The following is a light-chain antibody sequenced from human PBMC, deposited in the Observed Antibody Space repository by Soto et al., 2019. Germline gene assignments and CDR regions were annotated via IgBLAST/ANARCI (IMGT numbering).Light chain of an antibody. V-gene: IGKV1-39*01. CDR1: QSISSY. J-gene: IGKJ4*01. CDR3: QQTNTFPLT. CDR2: GAS. Sequence: IQMTQPPSSLSASVGDRVTITCRASQSISSYLNWYQQKPGKAPKLLIYGASSLQSGVPSRFSGSGPETDFTLTISSLQPEDSATYYCQQTNTFPLTFGGGTKVDI.